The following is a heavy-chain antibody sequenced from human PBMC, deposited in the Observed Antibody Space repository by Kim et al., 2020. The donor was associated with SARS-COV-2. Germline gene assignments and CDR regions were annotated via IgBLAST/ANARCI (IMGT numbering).Heavy chain of an antibody. Sequence: QKFQGRVTMTRDTSISTAYMELSRLRSDDTAVYYCARDWYSSSWYHWFDPWGQGTLVTVSS. J-gene: IGHJ5*02. CDR3: ARDWYSSSWYHWFDP. D-gene: IGHD6-13*01. V-gene: IGHV1-2*02.